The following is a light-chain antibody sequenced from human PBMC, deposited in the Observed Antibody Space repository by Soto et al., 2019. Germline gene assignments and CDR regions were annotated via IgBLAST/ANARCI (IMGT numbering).Light chain of an antibody. J-gene: IGKJ1*01. V-gene: IGKV3-20*01. Sequence: EIVLTQSPGTLSLSPRERATLSCRASQSIGNNYLAWYQHKPGQAPRLLIYGASNRAPGIPDRFSGSGSRTDFTLTIRSLEPEDFANYYCQQYAASPRTFGQVTQVEVK. CDR2: GAS. CDR1: QSIGNNY. CDR3: QQYAASPRT.